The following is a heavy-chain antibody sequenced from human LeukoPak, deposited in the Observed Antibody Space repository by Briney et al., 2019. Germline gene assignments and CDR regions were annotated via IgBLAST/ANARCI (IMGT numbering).Heavy chain of an antibody. J-gene: IGHJ6*02. D-gene: IGHD6-19*01. CDR3: AKDSSIAVAGRYYYYVVDV. CDR2: IYYSGST. CDR1: GGSFSGYY. Sequence: SETLSLTCAVYGGSFSGYYWSWIRQPPGKGLEWIGSIYYSGSTYYNPSLKSRVTISVDTSKNQFSLKLSSVTAADTAVYYCAKDSSIAVAGRYYYYVVDVWGQGTTVTVSS. V-gene: IGHV4-34*11.